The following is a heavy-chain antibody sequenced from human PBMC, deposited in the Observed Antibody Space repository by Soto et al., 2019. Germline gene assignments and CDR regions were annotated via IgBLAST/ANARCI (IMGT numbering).Heavy chain of an antibody. V-gene: IGHV5-10-1*01. Sequence: PGESLKISCKGSGYSFTSYWISWVRQMPGKGLEWMGRIDPSDSYTNYSPSFQGHVTISADRSISTAYLQWNSLKASDTAMYYCARHGGRLIAPAYWGQGTLVTVSS. CDR1: GYSFTSYW. CDR2: IDPSDSYT. CDR3: ARHGGRLIAPAY. J-gene: IGHJ4*02. D-gene: IGHD2-2*01.